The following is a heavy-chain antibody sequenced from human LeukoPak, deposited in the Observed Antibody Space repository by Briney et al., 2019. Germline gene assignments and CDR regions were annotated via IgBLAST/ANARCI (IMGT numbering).Heavy chain of an antibody. CDR3: AKAGLYDSSGYYDAGAFDI. CDR1: GFTFSSHA. V-gene: IGHV3-23*01. Sequence: GGSLRLSCAASGFTFSSHAMSWVRQAPGKGLEWVSAISGSGGSTYYADSVKGRFTISRDNAKNTLYLQMNSLRAEDTAVYYCAKAGLYDSSGYYDAGAFDIWLQGTMVTDSS. J-gene: IGHJ3*02. D-gene: IGHD3-22*01. CDR2: ISGSGGST.